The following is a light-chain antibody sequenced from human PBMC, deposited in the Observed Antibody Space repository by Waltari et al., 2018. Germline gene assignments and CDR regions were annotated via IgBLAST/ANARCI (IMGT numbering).Light chain of an antibody. CDR3: QSYDISLSVYV. CDR2: GNS. J-gene: IGLJ1*01. V-gene: IGLV1-40*01. CDR1: SSNIRAGYE. Sequence: QSGLTQPPSVPGAPAQLLSISPTECSSNIRAGYEVHRYQHLPGTAPKLLIHGNSNRPSGVPDRFSGSKSGTSASLAITGLQADDEADYYCQSYDISLSVYVFGTGTKVTVL.